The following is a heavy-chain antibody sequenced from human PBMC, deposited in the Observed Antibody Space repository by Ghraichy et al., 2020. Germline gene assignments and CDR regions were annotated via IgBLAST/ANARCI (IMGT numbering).Heavy chain of an antibody. CDR3: ARDTSEAGQTFDH. D-gene: IGHD6-13*01. V-gene: IGHV3-74*01. Sequence: GALRLSCAASGFTFSNDWMDWVRQAPGKGLVWVSRISGDGTYSDYADSVKGRFTISRDNAKNTLFLQMHSLRAEDTAVYYCARDTSEAGQTFDHWGQGTLVTVSS. CDR2: ISGDGTYS. CDR1: GFTFSNDW. J-gene: IGHJ4*02.